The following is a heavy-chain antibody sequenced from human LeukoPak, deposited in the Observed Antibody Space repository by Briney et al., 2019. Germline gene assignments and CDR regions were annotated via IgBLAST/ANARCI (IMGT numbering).Heavy chain of an antibody. CDR3: AGIVGATTFYFQH. CDR1: GGSFSDYY. Sequence: PSETLSLTCAVYGGSFSDYYWSWIRQPPGKGLEWIGYIYHSGSTYYNPSLKSRVTISVDRSKNQFSLKLSSVTAADTAVYYCAGIVGATTFYFQHWGQGTLVTVSS. J-gene: IGHJ1*01. CDR2: IYHSGST. V-gene: IGHV4-34*01. D-gene: IGHD1-26*01.